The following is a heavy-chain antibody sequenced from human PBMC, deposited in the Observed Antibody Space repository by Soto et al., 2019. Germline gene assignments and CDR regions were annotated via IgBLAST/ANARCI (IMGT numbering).Heavy chain of an antibody. Sequence: EVQLLESGGNLVEPGGSLRLSCAASGFTFSSYVMTWVRQAPGKGLEWVSGISGGGGNTYYAGSVKGRFTISRDNSKNNVYLQLNSQSADDTDVYYCTKGRVAEPNICAVDGFDTWGQGTLVTVSS. CDR2: ISGGGGNT. J-gene: IGHJ5*02. D-gene: IGHD2-8*01. V-gene: IGHV3-23*01. CDR3: TKGRVAEPNICAVDGFDT. CDR1: GFTFSSYV.